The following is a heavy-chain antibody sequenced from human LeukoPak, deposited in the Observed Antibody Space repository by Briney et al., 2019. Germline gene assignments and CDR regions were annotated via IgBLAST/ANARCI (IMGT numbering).Heavy chain of an antibody. Sequence: ASVKVSCKASGYTFTSYAISWVRQAPGQGLEWMGRIIPILGIANYAQKFQGRVTITADKSTSTAYMELSSLRSEDTVVYYCARELRPGIAHYWGQGTLVTVSS. V-gene: IGHV1-69*04. D-gene: IGHD6-13*01. CDR2: IIPILGIA. J-gene: IGHJ4*02. CDR1: GYTFTSYA. CDR3: ARELRPGIAHY.